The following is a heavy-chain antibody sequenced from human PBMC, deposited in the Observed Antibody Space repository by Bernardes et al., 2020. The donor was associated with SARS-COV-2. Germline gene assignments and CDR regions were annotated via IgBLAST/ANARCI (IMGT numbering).Heavy chain of an antibody. V-gene: IGHV1-18*01. Sequence: ARVKVSCEDSWYAFINYVISWVRAAPGQGLEWMGWISVYNGNTNYAQKLQGRVTMTTDTSTSTAYMELRSLRSDDTAIYYCARDRYVNGNYYYYFDYLGQVTLVTVSA. D-gene: IGHD1-26*01. J-gene: IGHJ4*02. CDR2: ISVYNGNT. CDR3: ARDRYVNGNYYYYFDY. CDR1: WYAFINYV.